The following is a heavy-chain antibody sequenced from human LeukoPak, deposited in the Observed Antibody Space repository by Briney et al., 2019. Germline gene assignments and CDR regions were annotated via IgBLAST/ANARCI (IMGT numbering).Heavy chain of an antibody. CDR2: INHSGST. CDR1: GGSFSGYY. Sequence: SETLSLTCAVYGGSFSGYYWSWIRQPPGKGLEWIGEINHSGSTNYNPSLKSRVTISVDTSKNQFSLKLSSVTAEDTAVYYCARDMAAAGPITDWGQGTMVTVSS. J-gene: IGHJ3*01. V-gene: IGHV4-34*01. CDR3: ARDMAAAGPITD. D-gene: IGHD6-13*01.